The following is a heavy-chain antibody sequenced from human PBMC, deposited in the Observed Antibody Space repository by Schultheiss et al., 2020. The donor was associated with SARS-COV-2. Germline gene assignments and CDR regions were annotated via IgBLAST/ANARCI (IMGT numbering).Heavy chain of an antibody. V-gene: IGHV1-2*04. J-gene: IGHJ6*02. CDR2: INPNSGGT. CDR3: ARDRSSSYDSSGYNHYYYGMDV. Sequence: ASVKVSCKASGYTFTGYYMHWVRQAPGQGLEWMGWINPNSGGTNYAQKFQGWVTMTRDTSISTAYMELSRLRSEDTAVYYCARDRSSSYDSSGYNHYYYGMDVWGQGTTVTVSS. CDR1: GYTFTGYY. D-gene: IGHD3-22*01.